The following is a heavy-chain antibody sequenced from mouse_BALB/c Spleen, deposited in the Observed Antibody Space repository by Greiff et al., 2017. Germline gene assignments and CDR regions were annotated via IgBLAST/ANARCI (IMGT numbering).Heavy chain of an antibody. CDR3: ARADYGYPFAY. CDR2: IWGDGST. Sequence: VQGVESGPGLVAPSQSLSITCTVSGFSLTGYGVNWVRQPPGKGLEWLGMIWGDGSTDYNSALKSRLSISKDNSKSQVFLKMNSLQTDDTARYYCARADYGYPFAYWGQETLVTVSA. CDR1: GFSLTGYG. D-gene: IGHD2-2*01. V-gene: IGHV2-6-7*01. J-gene: IGHJ3*01.